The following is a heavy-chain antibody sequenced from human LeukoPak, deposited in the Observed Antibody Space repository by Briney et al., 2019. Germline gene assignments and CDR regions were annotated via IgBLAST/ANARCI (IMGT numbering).Heavy chain of an antibody. V-gene: IGHV4-34*01. J-gene: IGHJ4*02. CDR3: ARRSYNSPLRY. D-gene: IGHD3-10*01. Sequence: SETLSLTCAVYGGPLSGYYWSWIRQPPGKGLEWIGEINHSGSTNYNPSLKSRVTISVDTSKNQFSLKLSSVTAADTAVYYCARRSYNSPLRYWGQGTLVTVSS. CDR1: GGPLSGYY. CDR2: INHSGST.